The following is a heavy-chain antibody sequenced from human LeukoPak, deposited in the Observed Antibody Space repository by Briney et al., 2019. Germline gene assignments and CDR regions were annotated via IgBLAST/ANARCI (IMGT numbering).Heavy chain of an antibody. CDR2: IYHSGST. CDR3: ARNHLTGYFYYGMDV. CDR1: GGSISSGGYS. J-gene: IGHJ6*04. V-gene: IGHV4-30-2*01. Sequence: PSGTLSLTCAVSGGSISSGGYSWSWIRQPPWKGLEWIGYIYHSGSTYYNPSLKSRVTISVDRSKNQFSLKLSSVTAADTAVYYCARNHLTGYFYYGMDVWGKGTTVTVSS. D-gene: IGHD3-9*01.